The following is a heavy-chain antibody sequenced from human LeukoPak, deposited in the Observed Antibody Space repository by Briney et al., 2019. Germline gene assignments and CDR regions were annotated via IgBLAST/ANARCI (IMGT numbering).Heavy chain of an antibody. J-gene: IGHJ4*02. D-gene: IGHD3-22*01. CDR1: GGSISSGGYY. CDR3: ARVAVYYDSSGYYPFDY. Sequence: SETLSLTCTVSGGSISSGGYYWSWIRQHPGKGLEWIGYIYYSGSTYHNPSLKSRVTISVDTSKNQFSLKLSSVTAADTAVYYCARVAVYYDSSGYYPFDYWGQGTLVTVSS. CDR2: IYYSGST. V-gene: IGHV4-31*03.